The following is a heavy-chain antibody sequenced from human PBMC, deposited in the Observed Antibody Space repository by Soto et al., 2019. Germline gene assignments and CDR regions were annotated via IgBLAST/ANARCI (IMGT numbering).Heavy chain of an antibody. V-gene: IGHV1-18*01. J-gene: IGHJ6*02. CDR1: GYTFTTYG. D-gene: IGHD2-8*02. CDR3: AEIMTLNKKGPGGYYYGMDV. CDR2: ISGYNGNT. Sequence: QVQLVQSGAEVKKPGASVKVSCKAPGYTFTTYGISWVRQAPGQGLEGMGWISGYNGNTNPAQKLQGRVNMTTATNTNQSYMELWDPRSDDTAVYFCAEIMTLNKKGPGGYYYGMDVWGQGTTVTVSS.